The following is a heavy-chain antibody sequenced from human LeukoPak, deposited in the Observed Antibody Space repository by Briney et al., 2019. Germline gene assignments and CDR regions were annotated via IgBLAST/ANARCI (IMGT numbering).Heavy chain of an antibody. V-gene: IGHV3-30-3*01. Sequence: GGSLRLSCAASGFTFSSYAMHWVRQAPGKGLEWVAVIAYDGSNKYYADSVKGRFTISRDNSKNTLYLQMNNLRAEDTAVYYCAREMGSVAGTRTYDYYYYGMDVWGQGTTVTVSS. CDR2: IAYDGSNK. D-gene: IGHD6-19*01. J-gene: IGHJ6*02. CDR1: GFTFSSYA. CDR3: AREMGSVAGTRTYDYYYYGMDV.